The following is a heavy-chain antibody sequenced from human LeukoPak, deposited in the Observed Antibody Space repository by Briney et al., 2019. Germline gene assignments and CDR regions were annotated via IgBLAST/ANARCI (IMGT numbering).Heavy chain of an antibody. D-gene: IGHD4-17*01. J-gene: IGHJ6*02. CDR2: ISWNSNSI. CDR3: AKDVSMTTVTTKGYYYYGMDV. Sequence: PGRSLRLSCAASGFTFDDYAMHWVRQAPGKGLEWVSGISWNSNSIGYADSVKGRFSISRDNAKNSLYLQMNSLRAEDTALYYCAKDVSMTTVTTKGYYYYGMDVWGQGTTVTVSS. CDR1: GFTFDDYA. V-gene: IGHV3-9*01.